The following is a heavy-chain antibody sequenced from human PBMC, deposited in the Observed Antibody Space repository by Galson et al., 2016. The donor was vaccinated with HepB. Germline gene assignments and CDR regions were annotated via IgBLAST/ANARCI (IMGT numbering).Heavy chain of an antibody. Sequence: YLRLSCAPSGFTCSDYPMSWIRQAPGEGLEWVARMSHDAIHTSYADPLKGRFTISRDNSKNTLSLQMNGLRPEDTAVYVCVKDSTDNWAWDYWGQGTLVTVAS. J-gene: IGHJ4*02. CDR1: GFTCSDYP. CDR2: MSHDAIHT. V-gene: IGHV3-30-3*01. D-gene: IGHD1-1*01. CDR3: VKDSTDNWAWDY.